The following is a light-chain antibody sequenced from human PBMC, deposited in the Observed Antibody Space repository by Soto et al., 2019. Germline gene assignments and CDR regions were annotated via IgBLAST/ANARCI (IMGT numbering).Light chain of an antibody. CDR2: GAS. Sequence: EIVMTQPPATLSVSPGERATLSCRASLSVRGNLAWYQQKPGQSPRLLIYGASSRATGIPVRFSGSGSGTEFTLTISSLQSEDFAVYYCQQYNNWPFITFGQGTRLEIK. CDR3: QQYNNWPFIT. J-gene: IGKJ5*01. V-gene: IGKV3-15*01. CDR1: LSVRGN.